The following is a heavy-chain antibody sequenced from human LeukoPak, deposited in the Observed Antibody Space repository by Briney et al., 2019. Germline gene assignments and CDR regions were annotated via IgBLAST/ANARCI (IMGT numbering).Heavy chain of an antibody. CDR3: ARGGVVRGVIITNPDY. CDR2: IYYSGST. CDR1: GGSVSSGSYY. V-gene: IGHV4-61*01. D-gene: IGHD3-10*01. J-gene: IGHJ4*02. Sequence: SETLSLTCTVSGGSVSSGSYYWSWIRQPPGKGLEWIGYIYYSGSTYYNPSLKSRVTISIDTSKNRFSLRLSSVTAADTAVYYCARGGVVRGVIITNPDYWGQGTLVTASS.